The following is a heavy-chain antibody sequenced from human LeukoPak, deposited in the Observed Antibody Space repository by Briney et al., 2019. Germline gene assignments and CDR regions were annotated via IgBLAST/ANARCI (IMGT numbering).Heavy chain of an antibody. Sequence: GASVKVSCKASGYTFTVYYMHWVRQAPGQGLEWMGWINPNSGGTNYAQKFQGWVTMTRDTSISTAYMELSRLRSDDTAVYYCARTEKWELLPDYWGQGTLVTVSS. J-gene: IGHJ4*02. CDR2: INPNSGGT. CDR1: GYTFTVYY. V-gene: IGHV1-2*04. CDR3: ARTEKWELLPDY. D-gene: IGHD1-26*01.